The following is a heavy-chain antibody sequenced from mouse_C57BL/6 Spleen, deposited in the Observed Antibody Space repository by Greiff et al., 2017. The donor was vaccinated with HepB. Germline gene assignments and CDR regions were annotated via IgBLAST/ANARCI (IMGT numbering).Heavy chain of an antibody. CDR1: GYTFTSYW. V-gene: IGHV1-50*01. D-gene: IGHD3-2*02. CDR3: ARRDSSGYLFAY. CDR2: IDPSDSYT. Sequence: QVQLKQPGAELVKPGASVKLSCKASGYTFTSYWMQWVKQRPGQGLEWIGEIDPSDSYTNYNQKFKGKATLTVDTSSSTAYMQLSSLTSEDSAVYYCARRDSSGYLFAYWGQGTLVTVSA. J-gene: IGHJ3*01.